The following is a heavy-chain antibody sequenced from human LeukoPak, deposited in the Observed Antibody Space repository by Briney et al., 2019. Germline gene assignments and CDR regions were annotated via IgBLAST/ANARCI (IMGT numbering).Heavy chain of an antibody. J-gene: IGHJ4*02. CDR1: GFTFSSYS. V-gene: IGHV3-21*01. CDR2: ISSSSSYI. Sequence: GGSLRLSCAASGFTFSSYSMNWVRQAPGKGLEWVSSISSSSSYIYYADSVKGRFTISRDNAKNSLYLQMNSLRAEDTAVYYCARDRVWFGELPDYYFDYWGQGTLVTVSS. D-gene: IGHD3-10*01. CDR3: ARDRVWFGELPDYYFDY.